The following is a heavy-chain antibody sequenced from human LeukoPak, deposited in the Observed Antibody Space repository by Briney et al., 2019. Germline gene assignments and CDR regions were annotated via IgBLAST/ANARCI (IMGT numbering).Heavy chain of an antibody. Sequence: GGSLRLSCAASGFTFSSYWMSWVRQAPGKGLEWVANIKQDGSEKYYVDSVKGRFTISRDNAKNSLYLQMNSLRAEDTAVYYCARSLLYDSSGYFGYWGQGTLVTVSS. CDR3: ARSLLYDSSGYFGY. CDR2: IKQDGSEK. J-gene: IGHJ4*02. V-gene: IGHV3-7*03. D-gene: IGHD3-22*01. CDR1: GFTFSSYW.